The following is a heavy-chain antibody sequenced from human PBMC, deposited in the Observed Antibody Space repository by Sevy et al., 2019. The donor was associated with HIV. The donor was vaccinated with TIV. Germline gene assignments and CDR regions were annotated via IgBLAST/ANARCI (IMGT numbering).Heavy chain of an antibody. D-gene: IGHD6-19*01. V-gene: IGHV3-23*01. CDR1: GFTFSSYA. Sequence: GGSLRLSCAASGFTFSSYAMSWVRQAPGKGLEWVSAISGSGGSTYYADSVKGRFTISRDNSKNTLYLQMNSLRAEDTAGYYRAKGGGPPGIAVAGTGGYFDYWGQGTLVTVSS. J-gene: IGHJ4*02. CDR3: AKGGGPPGIAVAGTGGYFDY. CDR2: ISGSGGST.